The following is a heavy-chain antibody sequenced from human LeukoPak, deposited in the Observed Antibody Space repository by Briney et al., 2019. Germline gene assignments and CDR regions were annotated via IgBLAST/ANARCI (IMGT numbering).Heavy chain of an antibody. D-gene: IGHD2-2*01. Sequence: GGSLRLSCAASGFTFSSYSMNWVRQAPGKGLEWVSYISSSSSSSTYYADSVKGRFTISRDNAKNSLYLQMNSLRTEDTAIYYCARHLVPTAMLTAFDIWGQGTMVTVSS. CDR3: ARHLVPTAMLTAFDI. CDR1: GFTFSSYS. CDR2: ISSSSSSST. J-gene: IGHJ3*02. V-gene: IGHV3-48*01.